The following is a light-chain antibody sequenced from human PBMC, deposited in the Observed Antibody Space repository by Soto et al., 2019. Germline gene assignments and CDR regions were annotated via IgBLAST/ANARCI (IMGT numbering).Light chain of an antibody. CDR3: QQRSNWPLT. CDR1: QSVSSY. V-gene: IGKV3-11*01. CDR2: DAS. Sequence: EIVLTQSPATLSLSPGERATLSCRASQSVSSYLAWYQQKPGQAPRLLIYDASNKATGLPARFSGSGSGTDFTLPISSLEPEDFAVYYCQQRSNWPLTFGPGTKGDIK. J-gene: IGKJ3*01.